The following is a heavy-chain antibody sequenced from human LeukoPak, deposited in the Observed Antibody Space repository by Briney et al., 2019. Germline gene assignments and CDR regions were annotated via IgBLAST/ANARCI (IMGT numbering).Heavy chain of an antibody. Sequence: GGSLRLACAASGFTVSRNYMSWVRQAPGKGLEWVSVISSGGNTYYTDSVKGRFTISRDNSKNTLYLQMSSLRAEDTAVYYCARNDRGAFDIWGQGTMVTASS. V-gene: IGHV3-53*01. CDR2: ISSGGNT. D-gene: IGHD3-22*01. CDR1: GFTVSRNY. CDR3: ARNDRGAFDI. J-gene: IGHJ3*02.